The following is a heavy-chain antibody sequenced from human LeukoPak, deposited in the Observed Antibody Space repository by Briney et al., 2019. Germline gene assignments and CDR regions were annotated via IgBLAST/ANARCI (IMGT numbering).Heavy chain of an antibody. J-gene: IGHJ4*02. CDR3: ARSVVITRAFDY. D-gene: IGHD3-22*01. CDR2: IIPIFGTA. CDR1: GGTFRSYA. V-gene: IGHV1-69*05. Sequence: ASVKVSCKASGGTFRSYAISWVRQAPGQGLEWMGRIIPIFGTANYAQKFQGRVTITTDESTSTVYMELSSLRSEDTAVYYCARSVVITRAFDYWGQGTLVTVSS.